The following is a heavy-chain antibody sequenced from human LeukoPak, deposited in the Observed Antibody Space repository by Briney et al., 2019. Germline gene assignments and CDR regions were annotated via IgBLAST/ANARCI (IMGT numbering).Heavy chain of an antibody. V-gene: IGHV3-74*01. D-gene: IGHD3-22*01. CDR3: ARVTYYYDSSGYYYPYYFDY. CDR1: GFTFSSYA. CDR2: INSDGSST. J-gene: IGHJ4*02. Sequence: PGGSLRLSCAASGFTFSSYAMSWVRQAPGKGLVWVSRINSDGSSTSYADSVRGRFTISRDNAKNTLYLQMNSLRAEDTAVYYCARVTYYYDSSGYYYPYYFDYWGQGTLVTVSS.